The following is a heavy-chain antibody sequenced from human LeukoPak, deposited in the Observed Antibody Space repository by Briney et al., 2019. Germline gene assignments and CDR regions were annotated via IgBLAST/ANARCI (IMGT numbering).Heavy chain of an antibody. CDR1: GFTFSSYA. J-gene: IGHJ4*02. CDR3: AKEGRNCSSTSCYRHFDY. Sequence: PGGSLRLSCAASGFTFSSYAMSWVRQAPGKGLEWVSAISGSGGSTYYADSVKGRFTISRDNPKNTLYLQMNSLRAEDTAVYYCAKEGRNCSSTSCYRHFDYWGQGTLVTVSS. D-gene: IGHD2-2*02. V-gene: IGHV3-23*01. CDR2: ISGSGGST.